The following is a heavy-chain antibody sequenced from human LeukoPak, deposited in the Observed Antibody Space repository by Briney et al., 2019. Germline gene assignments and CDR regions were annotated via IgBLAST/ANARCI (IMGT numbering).Heavy chain of an antibody. J-gene: IGHJ4*02. CDR1: GYTFSDSY. D-gene: IGHD2-8*02. Sequence: GASVKVSCKASGYTFSDSYMHWVRQAPGQGLEWMGRVYPKSGATLYAQKFQGRVTLTTDTSVSTAYMELSSLGSDDTAVYYCTRAGGHDYWGQGTLVIVSS. V-gene: IGHV1-2*02. CDR2: VYPKSGAT. CDR3: TRAGGHDY.